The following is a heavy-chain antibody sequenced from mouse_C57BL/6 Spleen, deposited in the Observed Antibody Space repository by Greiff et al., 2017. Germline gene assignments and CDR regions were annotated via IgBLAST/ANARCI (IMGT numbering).Heavy chain of an antibody. D-gene: IGHD1-1*01. CDR2: IYPGSGST. J-gene: IGHJ4*01. Sequence: QVQLQQPGAELVKPGASVKMSCKASGYTFTSYWITWVKQRPGQGLEWIGDIYPGSGSTNYNEKFKSKATLTVDTSSSTAYMQLSSLTSEDSAVYYCARSPYYYGSSRVYAMDYWGQGTSVTVSS. V-gene: IGHV1-55*01. CDR1: GYTFTSYW. CDR3: ARSPYYYGSSRVYAMDY.